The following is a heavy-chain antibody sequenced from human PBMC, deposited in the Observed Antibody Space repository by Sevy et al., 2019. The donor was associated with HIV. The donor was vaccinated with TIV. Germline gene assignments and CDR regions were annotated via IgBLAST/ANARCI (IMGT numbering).Heavy chain of an antibody. V-gene: IGHV3-23*01. CDR3: ANEWTLLSDWYGEFDY. CDR2: ISKSGGNT. CDR1: GFTFSNYA. J-gene: IGHJ4*02. Sequence: GGSLRLSCAASGFTFSNYAMNWVRQAPGKGLEWVSSISKSGGNTYYADSARGRITISIDNSKNTVYLQLNNLRAEDTAIYYCANEWTLLSDWYGEFDYWGQGTLVTVSS. D-gene: IGHD2-21*02.